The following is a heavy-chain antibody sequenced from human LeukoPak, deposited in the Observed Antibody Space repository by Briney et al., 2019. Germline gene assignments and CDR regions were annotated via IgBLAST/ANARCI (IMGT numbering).Heavy chain of an antibody. D-gene: IGHD4-17*01. CDR2: INPSGGST. CDR3: ARGRGTVTTGCYFDY. CDR1: GYTFTSYY. Sequence: ASVKVSCKASGYTFTSYYMHWVRQAPGQGLEWMGIINPSGGSTSYAQKFQGRVTMTRDMSTSTVYMELSSLRSEDTAVYYCARGRGTVTTGCYFDYWGQGTLVTVSS. V-gene: IGHV1-46*01. J-gene: IGHJ4*02.